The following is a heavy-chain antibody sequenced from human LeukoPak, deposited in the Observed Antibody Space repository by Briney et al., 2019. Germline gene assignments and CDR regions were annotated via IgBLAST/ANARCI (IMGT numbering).Heavy chain of an antibody. D-gene: IGHD6-19*01. J-gene: IGHJ3*02. CDR3: AKDSGIAVAGTLRAFDI. Sequence: PGGSLRLSCAASSFTFSSYGMHWVRQAPGKGLGWVAVISYDGSNKYFADSVKGRFTISRDNSKNTLYLQMNSLRAEDTAGYYCAKDSGIAVAGTLRAFDIWGQGTMVTVSS. CDR2: ISYDGSNK. CDR1: SFTFSSYG. V-gene: IGHV3-30*18.